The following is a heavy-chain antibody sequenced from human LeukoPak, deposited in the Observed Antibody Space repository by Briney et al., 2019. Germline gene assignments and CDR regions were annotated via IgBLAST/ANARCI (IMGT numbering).Heavy chain of an antibody. CDR2: IYYSGST. CDR1: GGSISSSSYY. J-gene: IGHJ5*02. CDR3: ARRFRYGVRGDNWFDP. D-gene: IGHD3-10*01. Sequence: SETLSLTCTVSGGSISSSSYYWGWIRQPPGKGLEWIGSIYYSGSTYYNPSLKSRVTISVDTSKNQFSLKLSSVTAADTAVYYCARRFRYGVRGDNWFDPWGQGTLVTVSS. V-gene: IGHV4-39*01.